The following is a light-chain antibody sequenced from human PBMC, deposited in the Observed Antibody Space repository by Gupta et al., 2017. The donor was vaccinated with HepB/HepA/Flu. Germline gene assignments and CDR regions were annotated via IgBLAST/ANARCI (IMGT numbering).Light chain of an antibody. CDR1: SSNIGTNY. J-gene: IGLJ3*02. CDR2: RNN. CDR3: VAWDDSLSGWV. V-gene: IGLV1-47*01. Sequence: QSVLTQPPSASGTPGQRVTISCSGSSSNIGTNYVYCYQQLPGTAPKLLIYRNNQRPSGVPDRFSGSKSGTSASLAISGLRSEDEADYYCVAWDDSLSGWVFGGGTKLTAL.